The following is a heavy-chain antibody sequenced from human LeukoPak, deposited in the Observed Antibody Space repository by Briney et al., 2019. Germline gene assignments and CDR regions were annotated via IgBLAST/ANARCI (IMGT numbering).Heavy chain of an antibody. V-gene: IGHV3-74*01. J-gene: IGHJ4*02. D-gene: IGHD3-10*01. CDR3: SRGTYPSSSDN. CDR2: INGDGSST. Sequence: PGGSLRLSCAASGFTFSNYYMHWVRQAPGKGLLWISHINGDGSSTGYADSVKGRFTISRDNAKNILYLQMNSLRAEDTAVYYCSRGTYPSSSDNWGQGALVT. CDR1: GFTFSNYY.